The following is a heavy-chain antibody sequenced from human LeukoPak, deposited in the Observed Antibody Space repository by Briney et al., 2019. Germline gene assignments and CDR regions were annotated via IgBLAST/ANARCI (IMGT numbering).Heavy chain of an antibody. J-gene: IGHJ6*02. D-gene: IGHD2-2*02. CDR2: ITNDGSST. Sequence: GGSLRLSCAASGLIFSSHWMHWVRQAPGKRLVWVSRITNDGSSTTYADSVKGRFTISRDNAKNMLYLQVNSLRAEDTAVYYCAKAGYCSSTSCYRNHGMDVWGQGTTVTVFS. CDR1: GLIFSSHW. CDR3: AKAGYCSSTSCYRNHGMDV. V-gene: IGHV3-74*01.